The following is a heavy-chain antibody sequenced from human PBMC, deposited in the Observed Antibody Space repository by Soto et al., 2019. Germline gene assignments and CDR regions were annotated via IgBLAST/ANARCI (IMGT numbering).Heavy chain of an antibody. J-gene: IGHJ5*02. CDR2: IYYSGST. CDR3: ARANFLEWLLVPHPWFEP. D-gene: IGHD3-3*01. CDR1: CGSISSYY. V-gene: IGHV4-59*01. Sequence: SSETLSRTCTVSCGSISSYYWSCIRQPPWKGLEWIVYIYYSGSTNYNPSLKSRVTISVDTSKNQFSLNLSSVTAAETAVYYCARANFLEWLLVPHPWFEPWGKGKLVTVSS.